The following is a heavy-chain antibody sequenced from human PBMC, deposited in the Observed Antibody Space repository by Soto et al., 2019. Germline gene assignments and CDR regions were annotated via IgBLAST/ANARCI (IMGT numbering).Heavy chain of an antibody. CDR2: IYYSGST. CDR3: DSNSYGYILYEY. J-gene: IGHJ4*02. D-gene: IGHD5-18*01. V-gene: IGHV4-30-4*01. Sequence: QVQLQESGPGLVKPSQTLSLTRTVSGGSISSGDYYWSWIRQPPGKGLEWIGYIYYSGSTYYNPSLKIQVTMPADTSKNQFSLNLRSVTAADAAVYYCDSNSYGYILYEYWGQGTLVTVSS. CDR1: GGSISSGDYY.